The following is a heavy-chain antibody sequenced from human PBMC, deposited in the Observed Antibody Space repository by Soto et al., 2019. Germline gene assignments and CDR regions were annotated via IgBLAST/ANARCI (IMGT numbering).Heavy chain of an antibody. Sequence: QVQLVQSGAEVKKPGASVKVSCKASGYTFTSYDINWVRQATGQGLEWMGWMNPNSGNTGYAQKCQGRVTMTRNTAXTTAYRELSSLKAEDTAVYYCARQWEPTYYSYGMDVWGQGTTVTVSS. CDR1: GYTFTSYD. J-gene: IGHJ6*02. CDR2: MNPNSGNT. V-gene: IGHV1-8*01. CDR3: ARQWEPTYYSYGMDV. D-gene: IGHD1-26*01.